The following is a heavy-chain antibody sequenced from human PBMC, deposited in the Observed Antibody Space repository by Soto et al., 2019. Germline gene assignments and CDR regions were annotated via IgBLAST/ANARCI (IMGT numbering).Heavy chain of an antibody. J-gene: IGHJ4*02. Sequence: AGGSLRLSCAASGFTLSSYAMSWVLQAPGKGLEWVSAISGSGGSTYYADSVKGRFTISRDNSKNTLYLQMNSLRAEDTAVYYCAKGEPGSGPSGYWGQGTLVTVSS. CDR1: GFTLSSYA. V-gene: IGHV3-23*01. CDR3: AKGEPGSGPSGY. CDR2: ISGSGGST. D-gene: IGHD3-10*01.